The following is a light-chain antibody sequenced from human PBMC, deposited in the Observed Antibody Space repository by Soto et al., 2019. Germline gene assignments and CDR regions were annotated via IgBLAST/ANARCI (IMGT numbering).Light chain of an antibody. J-gene: IGKJ2*01. V-gene: IGKV1-5*01. CDR1: QSIRSW. CDR2: DAS. Sequence: DIQMTQSPSTLSASVGDRVTITCRASQSIRSWLAWYQQKPGKAPQLLIYDASNLERGVPSRFSGSGSGTEFTLTFTSLQAEDGAVYYCQQYESTPPTFGQGTKLEIK. CDR3: QQYESTPPT.